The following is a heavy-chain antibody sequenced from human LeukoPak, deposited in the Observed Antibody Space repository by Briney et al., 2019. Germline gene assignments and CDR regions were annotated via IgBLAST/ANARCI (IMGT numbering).Heavy chain of an antibody. V-gene: IGHV3-74*01. Sequence: QPGGSLRLSCAASGFPVSNYWMHWVRHAPGKGLVWASRINSDGSSTPYADSVKGRFTITRDNAKNTLYLQMTSLRIEDTAVYYGASDAATVPFEYGGQGTLVTVSS. J-gene: IGHJ4*02. CDR1: GFPVSNYW. CDR3: ASDAATVPFEY. CDR2: INSDGSST. D-gene: IGHD5-18*01.